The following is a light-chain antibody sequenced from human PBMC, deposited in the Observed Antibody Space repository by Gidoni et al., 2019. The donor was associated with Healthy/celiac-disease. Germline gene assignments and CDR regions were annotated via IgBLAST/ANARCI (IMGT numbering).Light chain of an antibody. CDR3: QQYDSSSIT. CDR1: QSVISSY. CDR2: GAS. J-gene: IGKJ5*01. V-gene: IGKV3-20*01. Sequence: EIVLPQSLGTLSLSPGERANLSRRARQSVISSYLAWYQQKPGQAPKLLIYGASSRATGIPDRFSGSGSGTDFTLTISRLEPEDFAVYYCQQYDSSSITFGQGTRLEIK.